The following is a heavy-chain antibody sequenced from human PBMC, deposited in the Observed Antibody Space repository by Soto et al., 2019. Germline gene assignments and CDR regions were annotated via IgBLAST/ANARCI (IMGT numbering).Heavy chain of an antibody. CDR1: GDNASGNSAA. CDR2: TYYRSKWYN. CDR3: ASDFPYYESTDSYSDY. Sequence: PSATLSLTCALSGDNASGNSAARNWIRQSPSRGLEWLGRTYYRSKWYNDYAVSVKSRITVTPDTSKNQFSLHLNSVTPEDTAVYYCASDFPYYESTDSYSDYWYQAALVTGSS. D-gene: IGHD3-16*01. J-gene: IGHJ4*02. V-gene: IGHV6-1*01.